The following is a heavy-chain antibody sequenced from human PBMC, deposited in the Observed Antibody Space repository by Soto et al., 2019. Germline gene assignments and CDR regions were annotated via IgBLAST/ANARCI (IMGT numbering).Heavy chain of an antibody. D-gene: IGHD5-18*01. V-gene: IGHV1-8*01. Sequence: QVQLVQSGAEVKKPGASVKVSCQTSGFNLSTYYFNWVRQAAGQGPEWMGWLNPRNGQTGYVQKFRGRVTMTRDTSIATVYLERSRLTSEDTAIYFCARETDTSMVDYWGQGTLVTVSS. CDR3: ARETDTSMVDY. CDR2: LNPRNGQT. CDR1: GFNLSTYY. J-gene: IGHJ4*02.